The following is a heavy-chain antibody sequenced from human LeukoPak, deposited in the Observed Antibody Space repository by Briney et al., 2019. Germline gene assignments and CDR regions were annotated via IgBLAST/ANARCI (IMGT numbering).Heavy chain of an antibody. CDR3: ARGTVTTSPGNWFDP. Sequence: GASVKVSCKASGYTFTSYGISWVRQAPGQGLEWMGWISAYNGNTNYARKLQGRVTMTTDTSTSTAYMELRSLRSDDTAVYYCARGTVTTSPGNWFDPWGQGTLVTVSS. J-gene: IGHJ5*02. CDR1: GYTFTSYG. V-gene: IGHV1-18*01. CDR2: ISAYNGNT. D-gene: IGHD4-17*01.